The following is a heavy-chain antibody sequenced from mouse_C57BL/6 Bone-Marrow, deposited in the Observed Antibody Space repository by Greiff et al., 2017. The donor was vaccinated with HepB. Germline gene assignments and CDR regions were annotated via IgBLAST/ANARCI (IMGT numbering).Heavy chain of an antibody. CDR3: AREDYGSSSMDY. CDR2: ISYDGSN. V-gene: IGHV3-6*01. D-gene: IGHD1-1*01. J-gene: IGHJ4*01. CDR1: GYSITSGYY. Sequence: EVKLLESGPGLVKPSQSLSLTCSVTGYSITSGYYWNWIRQFPGNKLEWMGYISYDGSNNYNPSLKNRISITRDTSKNQFFLKLNSVTTEDTATYYCAREDYGSSSMDYWGQGTSVTVSS.